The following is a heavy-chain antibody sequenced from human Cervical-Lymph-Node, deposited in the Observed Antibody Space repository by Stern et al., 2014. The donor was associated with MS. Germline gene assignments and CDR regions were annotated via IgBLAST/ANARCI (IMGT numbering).Heavy chain of an antibody. J-gene: IGHJ6*02. V-gene: IGHV3-15*01. CDR3: TTPLITVLRRFRKDA. CDR2: IQSETDGAAK. D-gene: IGHD3-10*01. CDR1: GFAFNNAW. Sequence: EVQLVESGGDLVKPGGSLRLSCAGSGFAFNNAWMTWVRPAPGRGLEWVGRIQSETDGAAKDYARAEKGRFTLPRQRTENTLYRQLNSLKIEDTAVYYCTTPLITVLRRFRKDAWGQGTTVTVSS.